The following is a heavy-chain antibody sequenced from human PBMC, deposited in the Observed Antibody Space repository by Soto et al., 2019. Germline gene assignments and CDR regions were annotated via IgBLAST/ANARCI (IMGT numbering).Heavy chain of an antibody. V-gene: IGHV4-39*01. D-gene: IGHD3-22*01. J-gene: IGHJ4*02. Sequence: PSETLSLTCTVSGGSISSSSYYWGWIRQPPGKGLEWIGSIYYSGSTYYNPSLKSRVTISVDTSKNQFSLKLSSVTAADTAVYYCARRYYYDSSGLRWGQGTLVT. CDR1: GGSISSSSYY. CDR3: ARRYYYDSSGLR. CDR2: IYYSGST.